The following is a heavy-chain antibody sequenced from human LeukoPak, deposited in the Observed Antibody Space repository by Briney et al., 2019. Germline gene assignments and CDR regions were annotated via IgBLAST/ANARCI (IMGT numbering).Heavy chain of an antibody. CDR1: DGSISGYY. Sequence: SETLSLTCTVSDGSISGYYWSWIRQPPGKGLEWIGYIYYSGNTNYNPSLKSRVTISVDKSKNQFSLKLSSVTAADTAVYYCVRDFEASCSSSSCYTHYFDYWGQGTLVTVSS. CDR3: VRDFEASCSSSSCYTHYFDY. CDR2: IYYSGNT. D-gene: IGHD2-2*02. V-gene: IGHV4-59*01. J-gene: IGHJ4*02.